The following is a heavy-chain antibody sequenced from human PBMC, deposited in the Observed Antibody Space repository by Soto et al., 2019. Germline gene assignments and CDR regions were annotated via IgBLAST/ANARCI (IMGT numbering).Heavy chain of an antibody. V-gene: IGHV3-30*18. CDR1: GFTFSSYG. CDR3: AKGGYSSGWYNHIDY. CDR2: ISYDGSNK. J-gene: IGHJ4*02. Sequence: GSLRLPCAASGFTFSSYGMYWVRQAPGKGLEWVAAISYDGSNKYYADSVKGRFTISRDNSKNTLYLQMNSLRAEDTAVYYCAKGGYSSGWYNHIDYWGQGTLVTVSS. D-gene: IGHD6-19*01.